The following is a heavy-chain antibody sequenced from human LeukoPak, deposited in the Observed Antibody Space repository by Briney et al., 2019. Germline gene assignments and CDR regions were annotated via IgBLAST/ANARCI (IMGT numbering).Heavy chain of an antibody. CDR3: ARYGRTIFGGSLGGWFDP. CDR1: GGSFSGYY. CDR2: INHSGST. Sequence: SETLSLTCAVYGGSFSGYYWSWLRQPPGKGLDWIGEINHSGSTNYNPSLTRRVTISADTSKNQFSLTLSSVTAADTAVYYCARYGRTIFGGSLGGWFDPWGQGTLVTVSS. J-gene: IGHJ5*02. D-gene: IGHD3-3*01. V-gene: IGHV4-34*01.